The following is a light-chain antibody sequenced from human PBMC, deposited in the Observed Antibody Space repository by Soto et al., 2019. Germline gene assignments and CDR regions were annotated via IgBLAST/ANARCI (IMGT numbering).Light chain of an antibody. CDR3: QQYDNWPWT. CDR2: GAS. CDR1: QSISDT. J-gene: IGKJ1*01. Sequence: EILMTQSPATLSVSPGGRATLSCGASQSISDTLAWYQQKPGQAPRLLIHGASTRAPGFPARFSGSGSGTDLTLTISSLQSEDFAVYYCQQYDNWPWTFGHGTKVDIK. V-gene: IGKV3-15*01.